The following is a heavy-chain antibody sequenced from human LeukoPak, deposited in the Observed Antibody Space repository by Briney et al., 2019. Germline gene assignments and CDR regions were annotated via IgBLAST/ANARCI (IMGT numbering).Heavy chain of an antibody. CDR1: GLTVSSNY. J-gene: IGHJ5*02. CDR2: IYSGGST. D-gene: IGHD1-26*01. V-gene: IGHV3-53*01. CDR3: ARANSATIPGVDP. Sequence: PGGSLRLSCVVSGLTVSSNYMSWVRQAPGKGLEWVSIIYSGGSTYYADSVKGRFTISRDNSKNTVYLQMNSLRAEDTAVYYCARANSATIPGVDPWGQGTLVTVSS.